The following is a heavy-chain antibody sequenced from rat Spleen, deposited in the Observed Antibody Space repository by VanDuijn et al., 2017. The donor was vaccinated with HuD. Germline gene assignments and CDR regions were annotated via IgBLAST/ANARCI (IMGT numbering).Heavy chain of an antibody. J-gene: IGHJ2*01. CDR1: GYSITSNY. V-gene: IGHV3-1*01. Sequence: EVQLQESGPGLVKPSQSLSLTCSVTGYSITSNYWGWIRKFPGNKMEWMEYISYSGSTGFNPSLKSRISITRDTSKNQFFLQLNSVTTEDTATYYCARLGGKYSSYNYLDNWGQGDMVTVSS. D-gene: IGHD1-2*01. CDR3: ARLGGKYSSYNYLDN. CDR2: ISYSGST.